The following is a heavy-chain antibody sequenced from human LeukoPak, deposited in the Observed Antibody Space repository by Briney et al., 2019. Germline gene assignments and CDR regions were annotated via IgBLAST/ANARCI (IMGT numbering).Heavy chain of an antibody. Sequence: ASVKVSCKASGYTFTGYYMHWVRQAPGQGLEWMGWINPNSGGTNYAQKFQSRVTMTRDTSISTAYMELSSLRSEDTAVYYCASYSGYCSSTSCPNYYYYMDVWGKGTTVTISS. CDR3: ASYSGYCSSTSCPNYYYYMDV. J-gene: IGHJ6*03. V-gene: IGHV1-2*02. D-gene: IGHD2-2*01. CDR2: INPNSGGT. CDR1: GYTFTGYY.